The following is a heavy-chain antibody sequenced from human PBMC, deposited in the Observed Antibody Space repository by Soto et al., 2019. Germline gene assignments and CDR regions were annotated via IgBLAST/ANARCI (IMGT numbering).Heavy chain of an antibody. CDR2: ISSSSSSI. J-gene: IGHJ6*02. D-gene: IGHD6-19*01. CDR3: ARDLGFDAVARMDV. V-gene: IGHV3-48*01. CDR1: GVTFSSYS. Sequence: EVQLVESGGGLVQPGGSLRLSCTASGVTFSSYSMVWVRQAPGKGLEWVSYISSSSSSIYYADSVKGRFNTSRDNAKNSTSLQMNSLRVEDTAMYYCARDLGFDAVARMDVGGQGTTVTVSS.